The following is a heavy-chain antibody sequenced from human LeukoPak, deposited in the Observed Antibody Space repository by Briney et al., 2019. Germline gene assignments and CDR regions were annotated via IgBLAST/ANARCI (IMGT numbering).Heavy chain of an antibody. CDR1: GFTFSSYW. D-gene: IGHD4-11*01. J-gene: IGHJ4*02. CDR3: ARGGPTDSDY. Sequence: AGGSLRLSCAVSGFTFSSYWMSWVRQAPGKGLEWVANIKRDGSEKYYVDSVKGRFTISRDNAKNSLYLQINSLRAEDTAVYYCARGGPTDSDYWGQGTLVTVSS. CDR2: IKRDGSEK. V-gene: IGHV3-7*03.